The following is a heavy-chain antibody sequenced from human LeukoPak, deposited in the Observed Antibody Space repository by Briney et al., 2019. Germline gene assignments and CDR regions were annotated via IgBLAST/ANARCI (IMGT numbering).Heavy chain of an antibody. V-gene: IGHV3-74*01. CDR1: GFTFNGHW. D-gene: IGHD2-2*01. CDR2: INGDGSTI. J-gene: IGHJ4*02. Sequence: GGSLRLSCEASGFTFNGHWMHWVRQAPGKGLVWVSLINGDGSTISYADSVKGRFTISRDNAKNTLYLQMNSLRAEDTAVYYCAKGGVPAAIDFDYWGQGTLVTVSS. CDR3: AKGGVPAAIDFDY.